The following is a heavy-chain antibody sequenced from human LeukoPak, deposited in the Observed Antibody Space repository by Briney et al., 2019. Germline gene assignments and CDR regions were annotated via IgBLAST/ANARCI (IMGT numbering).Heavy chain of an antibody. CDR2: INENGGTT. D-gene: IGHD3-10*01. CDR3: ARVPYYGSGSYYDY. J-gene: IGHJ4*02. CDR1: GFTFSSYA. V-gene: IGHV3-23*01. Sequence: GGSLRLSCAASGFTFSSYAMTWVRQAPGKGLEWVSNINENGGTTYYADSVKGRFTISRDNAKNTLYLQMNSLRAEDTAVYYCARVPYYGSGSYYDYWGQGTLVTVSS.